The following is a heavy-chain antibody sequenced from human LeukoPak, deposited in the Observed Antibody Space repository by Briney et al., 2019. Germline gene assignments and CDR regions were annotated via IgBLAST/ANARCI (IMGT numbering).Heavy chain of an antibody. CDR2: MNPNSGNT. D-gene: IGHD4-23*01. CDR1: GYTFTSYD. Sequence: ASVKVSCKASGYTFTSYDINWVRQATGQGLEWMGWMNPNSGNTGYAQKFQGRVTMTRNTSISTAYMELSSLRSEDTAVYYCARAYGGNFKIDYWGQGTLVTVSS. J-gene: IGHJ4*02. V-gene: IGHV1-8*01. CDR3: ARAYGGNFKIDY.